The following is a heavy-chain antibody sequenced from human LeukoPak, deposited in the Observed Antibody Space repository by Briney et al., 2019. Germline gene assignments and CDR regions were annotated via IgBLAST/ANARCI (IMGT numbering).Heavy chain of an antibody. CDR2: INPNSGGT. D-gene: IGHD3-22*01. CDR3: ARGPYYYDSSGQNEYFQH. CDR1: GYTFTGYY. V-gene: IGHV1-2*02. J-gene: IGHJ1*01. Sequence: ASVKVSCKASGYTFTGYYMHWVRQAPGQGLEWMGWINPNSGGTNYAQKFQGRVTMTRDTSISTAYMELSRLRSDDTAVYYCARGPYYYDSSGQNEYFQHWGQGILVTVSS.